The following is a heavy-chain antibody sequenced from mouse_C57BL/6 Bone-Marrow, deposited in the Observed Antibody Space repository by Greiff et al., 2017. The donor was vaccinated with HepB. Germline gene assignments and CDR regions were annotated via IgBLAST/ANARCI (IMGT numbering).Heavy chain of an antibody. J-gene: IGHJ2*01. CDR2: IYPGDGDT. V-gene: IGHV1-82*01. CDR3: ASLTTVVATRIFFDY. Sequence: VQLQQSGPELVKPGASVKISCKASGYAFSSSWMNWVKQRPGKGLEWIGRIYPGDGDTNYNGKFKGKATLTADKSSSTAYMQLSSLTSEDSAVYFCASLTTVVATRIFFDYWGQGTTLTVSS. D-gene: IGHD1-1*01. CDR1: GYAFSSSW.